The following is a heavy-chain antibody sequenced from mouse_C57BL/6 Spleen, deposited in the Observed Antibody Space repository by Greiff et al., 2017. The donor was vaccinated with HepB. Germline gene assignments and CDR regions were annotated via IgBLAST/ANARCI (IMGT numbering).Heavy chain of an antibody. J-gene: IGHJ3*01. D-gene: IGHD3-2*02. CDR3: AREDQAIPAWFAY. CDR1: GYTFTSYW. Sequence: VQLQQPGAELVRPGTSVKLSCKASGYTFTSYWMHWVKQRPGQGLEWIGVIDPSDSYTNYNQKFKGKATLTVDTSSSTAYMQLSSLTSEDSAVYYCAREDQAIPAWFAYWGQGTLVTVSA. V-gene: IGHV1-59*01. CDR2: IDPSDSYT.